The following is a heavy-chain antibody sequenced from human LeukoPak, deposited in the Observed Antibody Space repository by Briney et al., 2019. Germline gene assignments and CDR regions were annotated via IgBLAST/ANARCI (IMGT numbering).Heavy chain of an antibody. D-gene: IGHD2-2*01. V-gene: IGHV1-2*02. CDR3: ARANFLYCSSSTCLFDY. Sequence: GASVKGSCKASGYTFTDYYMHWVRQAPGQGFAWMGWINPNDGDTNYAQKFQGRVTMTRDTSISTAHMEVSRLRSDDTAVYYCARANFLYCSSSTCLFDYWGQGTLVTVSS. CDR2: INPNDGDT. J-gene: IGHJ4*02. CDR1: GYTFTDYY.